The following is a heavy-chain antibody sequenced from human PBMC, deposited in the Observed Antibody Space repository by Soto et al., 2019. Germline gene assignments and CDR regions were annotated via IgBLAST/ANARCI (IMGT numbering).Heavy chain of an antibody. CDR2: ISYDGRQK. CDR1: RLTFSSYA. V-gene: IGHV3-30*04. Sequence: GGSLRLSCAASRLTFSSYAMHWVRQAPGKGLEWVAVISYDGRQKHYVDSVKGRFTISRDESDNTLYLQMNSLRPEDTAVYYCAKDGYFDTYYFDHWGQGTLVTVSS. CDR3: AKDGYFDTYYFDH. D-gene: IGHD3-9*01. J-gene: IGHJ4*02.